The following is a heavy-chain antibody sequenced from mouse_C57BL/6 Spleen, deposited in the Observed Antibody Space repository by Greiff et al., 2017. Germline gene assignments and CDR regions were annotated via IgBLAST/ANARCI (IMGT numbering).Heavy chain of an antibody. D-gene: IGHD2-14*01. CDR3: ARKGVPGAMDY. V-gene: IGHV1-52*01. CDR1: GYTFTSYW. J-gene: IGHJ4*01. CDR2: IDPSDSET. Sequence: QVQLQQPGAELVRPGSSVKLSCKASGYTFTSYWMHWVKQRPIQGLEWIGNIDPSDSETHYNQKFKDKATLTVDKSSSTAYMQLSSLSSEDSAVYYCARKGVPGAMDYWGQGTSGTVSS.